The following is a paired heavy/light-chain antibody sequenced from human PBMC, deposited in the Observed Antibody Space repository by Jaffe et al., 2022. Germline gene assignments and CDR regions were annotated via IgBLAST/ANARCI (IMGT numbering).Heavy chain of an antibody. CDR3: AREKYIEFWSGYLDDGFDL. Sequence: EVQLLESGGGLVQPGGSLRVSCAASGFTFTNYAMNWVRQAPGKGLEWVSGITGGGHATYYADSVKGRFTISRDLFKNTVYLEMIGLRAEDTGVYYCAREKYIEFWSGYLDDGFDLWGQGTMVTVSS. J-gene: IGHJ3*01. CDR1: GFTFTNYA. V-gene: IGHV3-23*01. D-gene: IGHD3-3*01. CDR2: ITGGGHAT.
Light chain of an antibody. CDR1: SSDVGSYNL. J-gene: IGLJ3*02. CDR3: CSYGSDSPWV. V-gene: IGLV2-23*01. Sequence: QSALTQPASVSGSPGQSITISCTGTSSDVGSYNLVSWYQQHPGKAPKLIIYEDSERPSGVSNRFSGSKSGNTASLTISGLQAEDEADYYCCSYGSDSPWVFGGGTKLTVL. CDR2: EDS.